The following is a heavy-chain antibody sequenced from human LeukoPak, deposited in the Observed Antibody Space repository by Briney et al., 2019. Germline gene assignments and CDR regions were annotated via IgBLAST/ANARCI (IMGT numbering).Heavy chain of an antibody. V-gene: IGHV4-39*02. Sequence: SGTLSLTCTVSGGSISSSSYYWGWIRQPPGKGLEWIGSIYYSGSTYYNPSLKSRVTISVDTSKNQFSLKLSSATAADTAVYYCARDCENYDLSKRYYYYYYMDVWGKGTTVTVSS. CDR2: IYYSGST. J-gene: IGHJ6*03. CDR3: ARDCENYDLSKRYYYYYYMDV. D-gene: IGHD3-3*01. CDR1: GGSISSSSYY.